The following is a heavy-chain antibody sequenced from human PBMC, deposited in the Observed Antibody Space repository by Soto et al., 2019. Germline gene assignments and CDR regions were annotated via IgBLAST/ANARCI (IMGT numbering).Heavy chain of an antibody. V-gene: IGHV3-74*01. CDR3: ARVAGRCVSTSCELYGMDV. CDR2: INSDGSTT. D-gene: IGHD2-2*01. Sequence: EVPLVESGGGLVQPGGSLRLSCAASGFSFSLYWMHWVRQAPGKGPVWVSHINSDGSTTTYADSVKGRFTISRDNAKNTLYLQVNSLRVEDTAVYYCARVAGRCVSTSCELYGMDVWGQGTTVTVSS. J-gene: IGHJ6*02. CDR1: GFSFSLYW.